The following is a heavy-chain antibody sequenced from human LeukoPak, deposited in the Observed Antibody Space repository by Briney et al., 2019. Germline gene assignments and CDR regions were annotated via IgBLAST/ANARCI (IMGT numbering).Heavy chain of an antibody. CDR3: ASYDYVWGSYSQAGWFDP. CDR2: IYYSGST. Sequence: SETLSLTCTVSGGSISSGGYYWSWIRQHPGKGLEWIGYIYYSGSTYYNPSLKSRVTISVDTSKNQFSLKLSSVTAADTAVYYCASYDYVWGSYSQAGWFDPWGQGTLVTVSS. D-gene: IGHD3-16*01. J-gene: IGHJ5*02. V-gene: IGHV4-31*03. CDR1: GGSISSGGYY.